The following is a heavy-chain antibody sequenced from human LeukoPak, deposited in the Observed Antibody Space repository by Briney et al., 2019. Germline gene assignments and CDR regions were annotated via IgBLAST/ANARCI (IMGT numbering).Heavy chain of an antibody. CDR3: ARDSPYSSGWSDYYYYGMDV. V-gene: IGHV4-59*01. D-gene: IGHD6-19*01. CDR2: IYYSGST. J-gene: IGHJ6*02. CDR1: GGSISSYY. Sequence: SETLSLTCTVSGGSISSYYWSWIRQPPGKGLEWIGYIYYSGSTNYNPSLKSRVTISVDTSKNQFSLKLSSVTAADTAVYYCARDSPYSSGWSDYYYYGMDVWGQGTTVTVSS.